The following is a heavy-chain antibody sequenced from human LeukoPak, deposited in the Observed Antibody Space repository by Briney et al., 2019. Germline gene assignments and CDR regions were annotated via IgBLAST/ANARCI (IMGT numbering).Heavy chain of an antibody. CDR2: IYHSGST. CDR3: ARGRYSSSWYYYYMDV. D-gene: IGHD6-13*01. V-gene: IGHV4-38-2*02. Sequence: SETLSLTCTVSGYSISSGYYWGWIRQPPGKGLEWIGSIYHSGSTYYNPSLKSRVTTSVDKSKNQFSLKLSSVTAADTAVYYCARGRYSSSWYYYYMDVWGKGTTVTVSS. CDR1: GYSISSGYY. J-gene: IGHJ6*03.